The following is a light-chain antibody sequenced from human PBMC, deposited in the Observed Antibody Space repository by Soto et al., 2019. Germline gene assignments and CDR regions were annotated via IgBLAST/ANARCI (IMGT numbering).Light chain of an antibody. J-gene: IGKJ1*01. CDR2: RTS. CDR3: QEYNGRSS. Sequence: RVTTQSPATLSVSPGERATLSCRASQNVAGDLAWYQQKPGQAPRLLIYRTSTRATGIPARFSGSGSGTEFTRTISSLQSEDFAVYYCQEYNGRSSFGQGTKVEIK. V-gene: IGKV3-15*01. CDR1: QNVAGD.